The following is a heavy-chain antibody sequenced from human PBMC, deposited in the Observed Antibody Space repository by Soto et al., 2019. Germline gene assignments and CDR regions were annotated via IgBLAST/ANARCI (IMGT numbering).Heavy chain of an antibody. CDR3: ARKGYYPSGRINLFDS. V-gene: IGHV4-38-2*02. J-gene: IGHJ4*02. Sequence: SETLSLTCTVAGHSINSDYYWCWIRQPPGKGLEWIGSIYPGGGTYYNPSLKSRVTISIDTSKNQFSLRLTSVTAADTAMYYCARKGYYPSGRINLFDSWGQGTLVTVSS. CDR2: IYPGGGT. CDR1: GHSINSDYY. D-gene: IGHD3-10*01.